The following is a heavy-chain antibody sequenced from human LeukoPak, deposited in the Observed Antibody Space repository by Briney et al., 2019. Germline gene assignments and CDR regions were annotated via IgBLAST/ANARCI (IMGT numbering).Heavy chain of an antibody. CDR3: ARDGGRGTFDY. CDR2: IYSGGST. J-gene: IGHJ4*02. V-gene: IGHV3-53*01. Sequence: GGSLRLSCAAPGFTVSSNYMSWVRQAPGKGLEWVSVIYSGGSTYYADSVKGRFTISRDNSKNTLYLQMNSLRAEDTAVYYCARDGGRGTFDYWGQGTLVTVSS. CDR1: GFTVSSNY. D-gene: IGHD3-16*01.